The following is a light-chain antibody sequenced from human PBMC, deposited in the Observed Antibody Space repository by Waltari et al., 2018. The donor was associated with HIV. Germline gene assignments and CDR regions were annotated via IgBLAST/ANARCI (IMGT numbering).Light chain of an antibody. V-gene: IGKV1-5*03. Sequence: DIKITQSPSTLFASVGDRVPITCLASQSISSWLAWYQQKPGKAPKLLIYKASSLESGVPSRFSGSGSGTEFTLTISSLQPDDFATYYCQQYNSYSQTFGQGTKVEIK. CDR1: QSISSW. J-gene: IGKJ1*01. CDR2: KAS. CDR3: QQYNSYSQT.